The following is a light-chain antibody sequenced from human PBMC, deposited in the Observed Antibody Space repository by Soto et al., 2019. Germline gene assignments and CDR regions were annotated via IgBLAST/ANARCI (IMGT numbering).Light chain of an antibody. V-gene: IGLV2-14*03. CDR1: SGDVGTYNY. J-gene: IGLJ1*01. CDR2: DVS. Sequence: QYALTQPASVSGSPGQSITISCIGTSGDVGTYNYVSWYQQRPGKAPTLMIYDVSNRPSGVSNRFSGSKSGYTASLTISGLQAEDEADYYCSSYTPTTRVFGTGTKVTVL. CDR3: SSYTPTTRV.